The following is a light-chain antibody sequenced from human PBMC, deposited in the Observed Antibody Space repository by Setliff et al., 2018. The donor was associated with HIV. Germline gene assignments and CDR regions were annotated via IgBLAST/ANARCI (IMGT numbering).Light chain of an antibody. CDR3: SSYTTSSFVF. CDR2: EVS. J-gene: IGLJ2*01. Sequence: QSALTQPASVSGSPGQSITISCTGTSSDVGGYNYVSWYQQHPGKAPKLMIYEVSNRPSGISNLFSGSRSLNTASLTISGLQAEDEADYYCSSYTTSSFVFFGGGT. V-gene: IGLV2-14*01. CDR1: SSDVGGYNY.